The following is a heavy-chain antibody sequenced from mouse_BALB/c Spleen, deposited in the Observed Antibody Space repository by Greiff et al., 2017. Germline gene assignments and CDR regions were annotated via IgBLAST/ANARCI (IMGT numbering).Heavy chain of an antibody. J-gene: IGHJ2*01. CDR3: TGITTVVEGYFDY. Sequence: EVHLVESGPSLVKPSQTLSLTCSVTGDSITSGYWNWIRKFPGNKLEYMGYISYSGSTYYNPSLKSRISITRDTSKNQYYLQLNSVTTEDTATYYCTGITTVVEGYFDYWGQGTTLTVSS. D-gene: IGHD1-1*01. V-gene: IGHV3-8*02. CDR1: GDSITSGY. CDR2: ISYSGST.